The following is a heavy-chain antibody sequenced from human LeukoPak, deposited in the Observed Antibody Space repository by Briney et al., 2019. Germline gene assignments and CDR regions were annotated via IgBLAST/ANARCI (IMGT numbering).Heavy chain of an antibody. CDR2: INPDSGGT. D-gene: IGHD6-6*01. CDR3: ARDGRGSTSLDN. Sequence: ASVKVSCKASGYTFTGYYMHWVRQAPGQGLEWMGWINPDSGGTYFAQKFQGRVTMTRDTSISTVYMELSSLRSDDTAMYYCARDGRGSTSLDNWGQGILVTVSS. CDR1: GYTFTGYY. V-gene: IGHV1-2*02. J-gene: IGHJ4*02.